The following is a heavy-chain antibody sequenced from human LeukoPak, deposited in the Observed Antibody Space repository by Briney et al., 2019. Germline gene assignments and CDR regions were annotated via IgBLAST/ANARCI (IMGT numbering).Heavy chain of an antibody. D-gene: IGHD3-10*01. Sequence: SETLSLTCTVSGGSISSYYWSWIRQPAGKGLEGIGGIYSSGSTNYNPSLKSRVTMSVDTSKNQFSLKLSSVTAADTAVYYCARDIRGTAYYYYYMDVWGKGTTVTVSS. CDR2: IYSSGST. CDR1: GGSISSYY. CDR3: ARDIRGTAYYYYYMDV. V-gene: IGHV4-4*07. J-gene: IGHJ6*03.